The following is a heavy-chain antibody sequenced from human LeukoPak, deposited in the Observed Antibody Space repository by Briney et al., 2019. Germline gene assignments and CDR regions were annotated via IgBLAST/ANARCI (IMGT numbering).Heavy chain of an antibody. Sequence: GGSLRLSCAASGFTFRNYWMHWAHQVPGKGLVWVSRINPDGTSPHYADSVKGRFTISRDNARNILYLQMNSLRVEDTAIYYCVRGTNDWTGIDYWGQGILVTVSS. CDR2: INPDGTSP. V-gene: IGHV3-74*01. J-gene: IGHJ4*02. D-gene: IGHD2-8*01. CDR1: GFTFRNYW. CDR3: VRGTNDWTGIDY.